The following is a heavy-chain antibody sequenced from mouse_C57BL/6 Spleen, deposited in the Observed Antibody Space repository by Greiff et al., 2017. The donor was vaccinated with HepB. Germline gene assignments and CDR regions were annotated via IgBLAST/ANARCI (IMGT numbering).Heavy chain of an antibody. J-gene: IGHJ1*03. CDR1: GYTFTDYD. CDR2: IDPETGGT. V-gene: IGHV1-15*01. CDR3: TTGYYGSSLYWYFDV. D-gene: IGHD1-1*01. Sequence: QVQLQQSGAELVRPGASVTLSCKASGYTFTDYDMHWVKQTPVHGLEWIGAIDPETGGTAYNQKFKGKAILTADKSSSTAYMELRSLTSEDSAVYYCTTGYYGSSLYWYFDVWGTGTTVTVSS.